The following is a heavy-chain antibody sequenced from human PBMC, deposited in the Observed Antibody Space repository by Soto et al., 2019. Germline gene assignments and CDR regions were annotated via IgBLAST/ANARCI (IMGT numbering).Heavy chain of an antibody. D-gene: IGHD2-2*01. Sequence: GGSLRLSCAASGFTFDDYAMHWVRQAPGKGLEWVSGISWNSGSIGYADSVKGRFTISRDNAKNSLYLQMNSLRAEDTALYYCARIGSTNILLGGWFDPWGQGTLVTVSS. J-gene: IGHJ5*02. CDR2: ISWNSGSI. CDR1: GFTFDDYA. V-gene: IGHV3-9*01. CDR3: ARIGSTNILLGGWFDP.